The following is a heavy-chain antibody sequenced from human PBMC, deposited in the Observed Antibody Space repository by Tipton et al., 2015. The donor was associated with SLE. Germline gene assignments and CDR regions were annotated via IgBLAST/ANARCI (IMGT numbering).Heavy chain of an antibody. V-gene: IGHV4-59*01. CDR1: GGSIVNSH. Sequence: GLVKPSETLSLTCSVSGGSIVNSHWSWIRQSPGKGLEWIGNIDYTGNIYYNPSVENRVTISVDTSKNQISLRLSSVTAADSAVYYCARADGSYFYYFMDVWGKGTTVTVSS. CDR2: IDYTGNI. J-gene: IGHJ6*03. D-gene: IGHD3-10*01. CDR3: ARADGSYFYYFMDV.